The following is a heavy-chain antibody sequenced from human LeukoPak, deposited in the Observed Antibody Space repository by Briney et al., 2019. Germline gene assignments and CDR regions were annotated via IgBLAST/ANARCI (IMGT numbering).Heavy chain of an antibody. J-gene: IGHJ4*02. CDR2: ISTYNGNT. CDR1: GYTFTSYG. CDR3: ARDAPYYYDSSGTYYFDY. D-gene: IGHD3-22*01. Sequence: ASVKVSCKASGYTFTSYGISWVRQAPGQGLEWMGWISTYNGNTNYAQKLQGRVTMTTDTSTSTAYMELRSLRSDGTAVYYCARDAPYYYDSSGTYYFDYWGQGTLVTVSS. V-gene: IGHV1-18*01.